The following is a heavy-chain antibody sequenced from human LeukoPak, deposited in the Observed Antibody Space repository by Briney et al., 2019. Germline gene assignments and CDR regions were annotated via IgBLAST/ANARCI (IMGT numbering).Heavy chain of an antibody. V-gene: IGHV3-23*01. J-gene: IGHJ4*02. Sequence: GGSLRLSCAASGFTFSDYAMSWVRQAPGRGLEWVSAISGSSGLTYYADSVKGRFTISRDNSKNTLFLQMNSLRAEDTAVYYCARRGESASYGDYRFDYWGQGTLVTVSS. CDR3: ARRGESASYGDYRFDY. D-gene: IGHD4-17*01. CDR1: GFTFSDYA. CDR2: ISGSSGLT.